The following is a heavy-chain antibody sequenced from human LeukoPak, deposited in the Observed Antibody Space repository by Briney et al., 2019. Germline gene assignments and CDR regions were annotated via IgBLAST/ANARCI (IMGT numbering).Heavy chain of an antibody. V-gene: IGHV3-23*01. CDR2: ITHGGDST. CDR1: GFTFSTYA. J-gene: IGHJ4*02. D-gene: IGHD6-19*01. CDR3: ARGRIHSSGWDFDS. Sequence: SGGSLRVSCAASGFTFSTYAMNWVRKAPGKGLEWVSSITHGGDSTYYANSVKGRFTISRDNSKNTLSLQMNSLRAEDTAFYYCARGRIHSSGWDFDSWGQGTLVTVSS.